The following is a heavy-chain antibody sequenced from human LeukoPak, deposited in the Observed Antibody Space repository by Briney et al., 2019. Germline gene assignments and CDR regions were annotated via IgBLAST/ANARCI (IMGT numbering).Heavy chain of an antibody. CDR3: ARDQVTMVRGASFDY. Sequence: ASVKVSCKASGYTFTSYGISWVRQAPGQGLEWMGRISAYNGNTNYAQKLQGRVTMTTDTSTSTAYMGLRSLRSDDTAVYCCARDQVTMVRGASFDYWGQGTLVTVSS. D-gene: IGHD3-10*01. V-gene: IGHV1-18*01. J-gene: IGHJ4*02. CDR2: ISAYNGNT. CDR1: GYTFTSYG.